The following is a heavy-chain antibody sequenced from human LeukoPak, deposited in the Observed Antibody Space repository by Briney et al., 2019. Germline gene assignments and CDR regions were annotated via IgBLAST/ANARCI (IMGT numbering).Heavy chain of an antibody. D-gene: IGHD3-16*02. CDR1: GCSIDSTYR. CDR2: IHHDGRI. V-gene: IGHV4/OR15-8*01. J-gene: IGHJ4*02. CDR3: ARSHDHLWGNYPDY. Sequence: SESLSLTCDVAGCSIDSTYRWNWVRQPAGKGLECSGEIHHDGRINYNPSLKSRVTLSVDKSKNQFSLRLNSVTAADTAMYYCARSHDHLWGNYPDYWGQGTLVTVSS.